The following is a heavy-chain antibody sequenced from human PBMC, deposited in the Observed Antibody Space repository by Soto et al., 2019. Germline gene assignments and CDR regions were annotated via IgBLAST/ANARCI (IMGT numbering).Heavy chain of an antibody. J-gene: IGHJ4*02. CDR1: GFTVSSNY. CDR3: ARHYGDYRGNFDY. Sequence: EVQLVESGGGLVQPGGSLRISCAASGFTVSSNYMSWVRQAPGKGLEWVSVIYSGDSTYYADSVKGRFTISRHNSKNTLYLQMNSLRAEDTAVYYCARHYGDYRGNFDYWGQGTLVTVSS. D-gene: IGHD4-17*01. V-gene: IGHV3-53*04. CDR2: IYSGDST.